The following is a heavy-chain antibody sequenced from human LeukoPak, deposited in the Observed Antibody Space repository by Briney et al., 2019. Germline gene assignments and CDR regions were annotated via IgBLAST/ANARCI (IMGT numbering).Heavy chain of an antibody. CDR3: AELGITMIGGV. J-gene: IGHJ6*04. CDR2: ISGSGGST. V-gene: IGHV3-23*01. D-gene: IGHD3-10*02. Sequence: GGSLRLSCVVSGFTFSSYAMSWVRQAPGKGLEWVSGISGSGGSTYYADSVKGRFTISRDNAKNSLYLQMNSLRAEDTAVYYCAELGITMIGGVWGKGTTVTISS. CDR1: GFTFSSYA.